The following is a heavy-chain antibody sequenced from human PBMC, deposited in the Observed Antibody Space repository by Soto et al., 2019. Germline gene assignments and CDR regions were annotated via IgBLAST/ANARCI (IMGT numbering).Heavy chain of an antibody. D-gene: IGHD3-9*01. CDR1: GGSFSGYY. CDR2: INHSGST. Sequence: SETLSLTCAVYGGSFSGYYWSWIRQPPGKGLEWIGEINHSGSTNYNPSLKSRVTISVDTSKNQFSLKLSSVTAADTAVYYCARGHFQTSGSGRLRYFDYWGQGTLVTVSS. CDR3: ARGHFQTSGSGRLRYFDY. J-gene: IGHJ4*02. V-gene: IGHV4-34*01.